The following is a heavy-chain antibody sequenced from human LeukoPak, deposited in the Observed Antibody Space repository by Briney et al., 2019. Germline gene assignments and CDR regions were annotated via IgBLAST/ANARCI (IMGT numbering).Heavy chain of an antibody. V-gene: IGHV3-30*02. J-gene: IGHJ3*02. CDR1: GFTFSSYG. D-gene: IGHD6-25*01. CDR2: IRYDGSNK. CDR3: AKDAATYDAFDI. Sequence: GGSLRLSCAASGFTFSSYGMHWVRQAPGKGLEWVAFIRYDGSNKYYADSVKGRFTISRDNSKNMLYLQMNSLRAEDTAVYYCAKDAATYDAFDIWGQGTMVTVSS.